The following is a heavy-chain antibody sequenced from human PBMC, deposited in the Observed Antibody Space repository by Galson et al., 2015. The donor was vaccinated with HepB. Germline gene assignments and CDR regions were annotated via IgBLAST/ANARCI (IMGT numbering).Heavy chain of an antibody. CDR3: ARDRATIRGIYNWFDP. V-gene: IGHV6-1*01. J-gene: IGHJ5*02. CDR2: TYYRSRWSS. D-gene: IGHD3-16*01. CDR1: GDSVSSDSAT. Sequence: CAISGDSVSSDSATWNWIRQSPSRGLEWLGRTYYRSRWSSDYAASVKGRIIINPDISKNQFSLQLIDVTPEDTAVYYCARDRATIRGIYNWFDPWGQGILVTVSS.